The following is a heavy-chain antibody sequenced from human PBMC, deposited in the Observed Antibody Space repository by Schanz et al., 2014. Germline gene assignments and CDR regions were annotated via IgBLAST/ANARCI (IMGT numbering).Heavy chain of an antibody. CDR3: ARDNGRIPAANSFDY. Sequence: QVQLVQSEAEVKKPGASVKVSCKASGYNITSNDVTWVRQAPGQGLEWMGRIIPILGIANYAQKFQGRVTITADRSTSTAYMELRSLRSDDTAVYFCARDNGRIPAANSFDYWGQGTRVTVSS. V-gene: IGHV1-69*04. CDR1: GYNITSND. CDR2: IIPILGIA. J-gene: IGHJ4*02. D-gene: IGHD1-26*01.